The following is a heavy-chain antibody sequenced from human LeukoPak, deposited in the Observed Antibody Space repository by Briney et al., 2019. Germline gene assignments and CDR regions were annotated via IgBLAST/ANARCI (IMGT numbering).Heavy chain of an antibody. Sequence: SETLSLTCTVSGGSISSYYWSWIRQPPGKGLEWIGYIYYSGSTNYNPSLKSRVTISVDTSKNQFSLKLSSVTAADTAVYYCARDNCSGGSCYSGLPHSHAFDIWGQGTMVTVSS. CDR3: ARDNCSGGSCYSGLPHSHAFDI. V-gene: IGHV4-59*01. J-gene: IGHJ3*02. CDR1: GGSISSYY. D-gene: IGHD2-15*01. CDR2: IYYSGST.